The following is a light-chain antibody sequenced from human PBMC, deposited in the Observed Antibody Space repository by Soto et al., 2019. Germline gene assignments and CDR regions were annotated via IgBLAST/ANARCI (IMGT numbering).Light chain of an antibody. Sequence: AIRMTQSPSSLSASAGDRVAIACRASQDVGRYLAWYQQKPGQAPKLLIYGASTLQSGVPSRFSGGGSGTDFTLTISGLQSEDFATYYCQHYKNDPWTFGQGTKVEIK. CDR2: GAS. V-gene: IGKV1-8*01. CDR1: QDVGRY. J-gene: IGKJ1*01. CDR3: QHYKNDPWT.